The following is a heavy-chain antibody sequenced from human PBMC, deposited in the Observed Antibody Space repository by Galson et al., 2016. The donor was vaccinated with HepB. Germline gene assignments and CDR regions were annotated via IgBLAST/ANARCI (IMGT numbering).Heavy chain of an antibody. Sequence: SLRLSCAASGFTFNDAWMSWVRQAPGKGLEWLGHIKSKMDGGTTDFAAPVKGRFTISRDDSKKLTYLQMNSLRAEDTAVNYCAGTLRMATINAWGQGTLVTVSS. CDR1: GFTFNDAW. CDR2: IKSKMDGGTT. D-gene: IGHD5-24*01. CDR3: AGTLRMATINA. J-gene: IGHJ5*02. V-gene: IGHV3-15*01.